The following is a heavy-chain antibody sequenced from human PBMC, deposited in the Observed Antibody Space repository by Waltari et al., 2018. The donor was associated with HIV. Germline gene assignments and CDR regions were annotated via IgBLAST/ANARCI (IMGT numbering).Heavy chain of an antibody. J-gene: IGHJ3*02. CDR3: ASSYTYSVWGAFDT. Sequence: QMQLQESGPGLVKPSETLSLTCTVSGGSITSSSNFWGWIRQPPEKGLEWIGSIYHDGSTHYDSTLKDSSLKRRVTISLDTSKNLFSLELTSVTATDTAIYYCASSYTYSVWGAFDTWGQGQWSPSLQ. CDR1: GGSITSSSNF. CDR2: IYHDGST. V-gene: IGHV4-39*02. D-gene: IGHD6-19*01.